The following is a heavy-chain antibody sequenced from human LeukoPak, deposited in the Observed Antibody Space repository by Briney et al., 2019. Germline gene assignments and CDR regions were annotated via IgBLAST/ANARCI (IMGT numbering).Heavy chain of an antibody. J-gene: IGHJ5*02. V-gene: IGHV3-23*01. CDR3: AKEPREYCSSTSCPNWFDP. CDR1: GFTFNNYA. CDR2: ISASGSTT. Sequence: GGSLRLSCAASGFTFNNYAMSWVRQAPGKGLEWVSAISASGSTTYYADSVKGRFTISRGNSENTLFLQMNSLRAEDTAVYYCAKEPREYCSSTSCPNWFDPWGQGTLVTVSS. D-gene: IGHD2-2*01.